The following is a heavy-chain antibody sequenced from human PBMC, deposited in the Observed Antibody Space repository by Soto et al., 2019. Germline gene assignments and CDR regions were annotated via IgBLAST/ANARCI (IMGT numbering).Heavy chain of an antibody. J-gene: IGHJ6*03. CDR1: GGSISSGGYY. D-gene: IGHD2-2*01. V-gene: IGHV4-31*03. CDR2: IYYSGST. CDR3: ARAPPAARYYYYMDV. Sequence: SETLSLTCTVSGGSISSGGYYWSWIRQHPGKGLEWIGYIYYSGSTYYNPSLKSRVTISVDTPKNQFSLKLSSVTAADTAVYYCARAPPAARYYYYMDVWGKGTTVTVSS.